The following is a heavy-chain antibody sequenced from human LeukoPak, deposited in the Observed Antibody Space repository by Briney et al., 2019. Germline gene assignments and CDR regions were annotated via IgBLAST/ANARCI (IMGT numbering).Heavy chain of an antibody. Sequence: PSETLSLTCTVSGGSISSGDYYWSWIRQPPGKGLEWIGEINHSGSTNYNPSLKSRVTISIDTSKNQFSLKLTSVTAADTAVYYCATGGDSGYRPAAFDIWGQGTMVTVSS. D-gene: IGHD5-12*01. CDR2: INHSGST. CDR1: GGSISSGDYY. V-gene: IGHV4-39*07. CDR3: ATGGDSGYRPAAFDI. J-gene: IGHJ3*02.